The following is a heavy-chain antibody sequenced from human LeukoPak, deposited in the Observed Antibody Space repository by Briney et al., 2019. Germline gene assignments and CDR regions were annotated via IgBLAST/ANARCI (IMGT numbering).Heavy chain of an antibody. V-gene: IGHV4-59*01. D-gene: IGHD6-19*01. J-gene: IGHJ4*02. CDR1: GGSISSYY. CDR3: AREGKLTGYFGGLGFNY. Sequence: SETLSLTCTVSGGSISSYYWSWIRQPPGKGLEWSGNIYYSGSTIYNPSLKSRVTISVDTSKNQFSLNLTSVTAADTAVYYCAREGKLTGYFGGLGFNYWGQGILVTVSS. CDR2: IYYSGST.